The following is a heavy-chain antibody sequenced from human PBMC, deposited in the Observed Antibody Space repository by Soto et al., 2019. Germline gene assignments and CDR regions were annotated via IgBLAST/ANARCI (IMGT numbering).Heavy chain of an antibody. D-gene: IGHD6-13*01. CDR2: IHYSGTT. V-gene: IGHV4-59*01. Sequence: SETLSLTCTVSGGSMRNYFWTWIRQPPGKGLEWIGYIHYSGTTSFFPSYNPSLRSRVTISEDTSKNQFSLKLLSVTTADTAVYFCXAGEASSRNLAPYYLDFWGQGTLVTVSS. CDR1: GGSMRNYF. CDR3: XAGEASSRNLAPYYLDF. J-gene: IGHJ4*02.